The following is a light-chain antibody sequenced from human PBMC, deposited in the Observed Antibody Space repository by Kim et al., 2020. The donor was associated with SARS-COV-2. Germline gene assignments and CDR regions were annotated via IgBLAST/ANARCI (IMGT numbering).Light chain of an antibody. Sequence: QSALTQPPSASGTPGQSVTISCTGTYGDVGGYNYVSWFQQFPGKAPNLIIYEVTKRPSGVPDRLSGSKSGNTASLTVSGLQAEDEADYFCSSYAGSNTVVFGGGTKLTVL. CDR1: YGDVGGYNY. V-gene: IGLV2-8*01. CDR3: SSYAGSNTVV. J-gene: IGLJ2*01. CDR2: EVT.